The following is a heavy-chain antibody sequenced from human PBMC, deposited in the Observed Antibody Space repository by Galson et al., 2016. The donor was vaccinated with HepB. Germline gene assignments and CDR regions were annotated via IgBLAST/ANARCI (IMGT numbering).Heavy chain of an antibody. CDR2: IGSGGSPI. D-gene: IGHD2-8*01. CDR1: GFTFSKFS. Sequence: SLRLSCAASGFTFSKFSMDWVRQAPGKGLEWLSHIGSGGSPIYYADSVKGRFTISRDNAKNSVWLQMNSLRDDDTAVYYCARGLYYNSFDLWGQGTMITVSS. CDR3: ARGLYYNSFDL. V-gene: IGHV3-48*02. J-gene: IGHJ3*01.